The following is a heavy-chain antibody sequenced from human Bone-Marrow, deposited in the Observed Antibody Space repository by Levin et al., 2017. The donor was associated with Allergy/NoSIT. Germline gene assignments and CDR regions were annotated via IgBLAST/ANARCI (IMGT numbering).Heavy chain of an antibody. CDR1: GASISSNNW. D-gene: IGHD1-26*01. Sequence: SETLSLTCAVSGASISSNNWWSWVRQPPGKGLECIGGIYHNGSSSYNPSLKSRVTMSVDKAKNQFSLKLTSVTAADTAVYYCARVPGAMLGPASWFEPWGQGTLVTVSS. CDR2: IYHNGSS. J-gene: IGHJ5*02. V-gene: IGHV4/OR15-8*01. CDR3: ARVPGAMLGPASWFEP.